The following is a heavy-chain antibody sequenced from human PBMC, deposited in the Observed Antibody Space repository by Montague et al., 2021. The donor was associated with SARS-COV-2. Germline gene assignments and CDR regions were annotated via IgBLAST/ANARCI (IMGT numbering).Heavy chain of an antibody. V-gene: IGHV4-39*01. Sequence: SETLSLTCTVSGDSISSLHYYWGWIRQSPGKGLEWIGNVFYRGSTYYNPSLRSRVTISVDTSKNQFALRLRSVTATDTAIYYCARRAGVVGDNRFDYWGQGTLVPVSS. CDR3: ARRAGVVGDNRFDY. CDR2: VFYRGST. D-gene: IGHD1-26*01. CDR1: GDSISSLHYY. J-gene: IGHJ4*01.